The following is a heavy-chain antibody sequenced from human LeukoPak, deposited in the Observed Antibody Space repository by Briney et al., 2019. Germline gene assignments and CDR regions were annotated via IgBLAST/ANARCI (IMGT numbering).Heavy chain of an antibody. J-gene: IGHJ4*02. CDR2: MNVEGSEK. D-gene: IGHD1-14*01. CDR1: GLSFNTSW. V-gene: IGHV3-7*03. CDR3: VRDFAYKRFDY. Sequence: PGGSLRLSCVGSGLSFNTSWMNWVRQAPGKGLEWVASMNVEGSEKYYVDSMEGRFAISRDDAENTLYLDMSGLTAEDTAIYYCVRDFAYKRFDYWGQGTLVTVSS.